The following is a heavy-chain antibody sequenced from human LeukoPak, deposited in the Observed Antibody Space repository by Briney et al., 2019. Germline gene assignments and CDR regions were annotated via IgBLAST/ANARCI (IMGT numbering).Heavy chain of an antibody. Sequence: SQTLSLTCTVSGGSISSGGYYWSWIRQHPGTGLEWIGYIYYSGSTYYNPSLKGRVTISVDTSKNQFSLKLSSVTAADTAVYYCARDKGVRGYCTNGVCPDAFDIWGQGTMVTVSS. CDR2: IYYSGST. CDR3: ARDKGVRGYCTNGVCPDAFDI. CDR1: GGSISSGGYY. D-gene: IGHD2-8*01. V-gene: IGHV4-31*03. J-gene: IGHJ3*02.